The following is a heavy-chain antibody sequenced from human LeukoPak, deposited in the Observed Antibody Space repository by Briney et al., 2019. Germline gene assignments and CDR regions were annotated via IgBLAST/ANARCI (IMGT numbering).Heavy chain of an antibody. CDR2: IIPIFGTA. J-gene: IGHJ6*03. V-gene: IGHV1-69*01. CDR1: GGTFSSYA. CDR3: ASQLGGEEELVAYYMDV. D-gene: IGHD2-8*02. Sequence: ASVKVSCKASGGTFSSYAISWVRQAPGQGLEWMGWIIPIFGTANYAQKFQGRGTITADQYTSTAYVELSSLSSEDTAVYYCASQLGGEEELVAYYMDVWGKGTTVTVSS.